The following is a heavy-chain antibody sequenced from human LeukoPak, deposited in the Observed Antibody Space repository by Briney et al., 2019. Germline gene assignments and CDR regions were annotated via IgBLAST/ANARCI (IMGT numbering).Heavy chain of an antibody. CDR1: GYTFTSYY. CDR3: ARDVAIAGAGYYFDY. CDR2: INPSGGST. D-gene: IGHD6-13*01. J-gene: IGHJ4*02. V-gene: IGHV1-46*01. Sequence: ASVKVSCKASGYTFTSYYMHWVRQAPGQGREWMGIINPSGGSTSYAQKFQGRVTMTRDTSTSTVYMELSSLRSEDTAVYYCARDVAIAGAGYYFDYSGQGTLVTVSS.